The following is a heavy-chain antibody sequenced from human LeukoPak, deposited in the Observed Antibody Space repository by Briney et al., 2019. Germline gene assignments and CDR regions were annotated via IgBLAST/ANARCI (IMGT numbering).Heavy chain of an antibody. CDR3: ARPFYSSGAFDI. CDR1: GYSISSGYY. D-gene: IGHD2/OR15-2a*01. CDR2: IYHSGST. J-gene: IGHJ3*02. Sequence: PSETLSLTCAVSGYSISSGYYCGWIRQTPGKGLEWIGSIYHSGSTYYNPSLKSRVNISVDTSKNQFSLKLSSVTAADTAVYYCARPFYSSGAFDIWGQGTMVTVSS. V-gene: IGHV4-38-2*01.